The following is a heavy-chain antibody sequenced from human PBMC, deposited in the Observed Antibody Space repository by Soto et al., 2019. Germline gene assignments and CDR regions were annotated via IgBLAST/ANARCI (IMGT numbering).Heavy chain of an antibody. V-gene: IGHV4-34*01. CDR3: ARGIVVVVAARWYYGIDV. CDR2: INHSGST. CDR1: GGSFSGYY. D-gene: IGHD2-15*01. J-gene: IGHJ6*02. Sequence: SETLSLTCAVYGGSFSGYYWSWIRQPPGKGLEWIGEINHSGSTNYNPSLKSRVTISVDTSKNQFSLKLSSVTAADTAVYYCARGIVVVVAARWYYGIDVWGQGTTVTVYS.